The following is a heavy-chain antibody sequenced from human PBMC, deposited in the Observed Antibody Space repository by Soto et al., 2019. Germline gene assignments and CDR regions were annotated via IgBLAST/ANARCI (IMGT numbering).Heavy chain of an antibody. CDR3: ARQEDDFVSGQYCFDY. Sequence: QVQLQESGPGLVKPSQTLSLTCTVSGGSISSCDYYWSWIRQPPWKGLEWIGYIYYSVVTYYSPSLKSRLTISLDTSRTQFSLNLASVTAADTAVYYCARQEDDFVSGQYCFDYWSQGTLVTVSS. CDR2: IYYSVVT. V-gene: IGHV4-30-4*08. J-gene: IGHJ4*02. CDR1: GGSISSCDYY. D-gene: IGHD3-3*01.